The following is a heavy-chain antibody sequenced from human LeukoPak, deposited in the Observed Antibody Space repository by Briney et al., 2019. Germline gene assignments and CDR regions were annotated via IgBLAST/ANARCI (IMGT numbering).Heavy chain of an antibody. Sequence: PGGSLRLSCAASGFTVSSNYMSWVRQAPGKGLEWVSAIGGGGGSTYYADSVKGRFTIARDNSKNTLYLQMSSLRADDTAVYYCAKDLDATFDIWGQGTMVTVSS. V-gene: IGHV3-23*01. D-gene: IGHD2-8*01. CDR3: AKDLDATFDI. CDR1: GFTVSSNY. CDR2: IGGGGGST. J-gene: IGHJ3*02.